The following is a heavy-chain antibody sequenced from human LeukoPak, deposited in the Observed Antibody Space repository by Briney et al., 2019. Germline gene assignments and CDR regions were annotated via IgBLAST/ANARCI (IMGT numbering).Heavy chain of an antibody. V-gene: IGHV4-34*01. J-gene: IGHJ6*02. D-gene: IGHD3-3*01. Sequence: PSETLSLTCAVYGGSFSGYYWSWIRQPPGKGLEWIGEINHSGSTNYNPSLKSRVTISVDTSKNQFSLKLSSVTAADTAVYYCARDRGYYDFWSGYHYYYGMDVWGQGTTVTVSS. CDR3: ARDRGYYDFWSGYHYYYGMDV. CDR1: GGSFSGYY. CDR2: INHSGST.